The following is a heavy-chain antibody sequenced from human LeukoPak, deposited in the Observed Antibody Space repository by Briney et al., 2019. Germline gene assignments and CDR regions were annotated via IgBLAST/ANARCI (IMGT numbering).Heavy chain of an antibody. V-gene: IGHV3-11*01. J-gene: IGHJ4*02. CDR1: GFTFHNNY. D-gene: IGHD6-19*01. Sequence: GGSLRLSCAASGFTFHNNYMSWIRQAPGKGLEWISYISGSDSSLDYADSVKGRFTISTSIATNSLYLQMNSLRDDDTAVYYCARAVAGPSGRFDYWGQGTLVTASS. CDR3: ARAVAGPSGRFDY. CDR2: ISGSDSSL.